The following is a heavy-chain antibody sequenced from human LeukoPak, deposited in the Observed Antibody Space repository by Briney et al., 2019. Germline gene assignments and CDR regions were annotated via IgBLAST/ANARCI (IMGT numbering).Heavy chain of an antibody. CDR1: GYTFTSYD. V-gene: IGHV1-18*01. J-gene: IGHJ6*03. CDR2: ISAYNGNT. CDR3: ARYMTYYYYYMDV. D-gene: IGHD2-21*02. Sequence: ASVKVSCKASGYTFTSYDINWVRQATGQGLEWMGWISAYNGNTNYAQKLQGRVTMTTDTSTSTAYMELRSLRSDDTAVYYCARYMTYYYYYMDVWGKGTTVTISS.